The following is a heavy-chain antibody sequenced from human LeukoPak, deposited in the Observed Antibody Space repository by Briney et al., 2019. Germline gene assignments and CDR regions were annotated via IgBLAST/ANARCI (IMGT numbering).Heavy chain of an antibody. CDR2: IWYDGSNK. J-gene: IGHJ4*02. D-gene: IGHD3-22*01. CDR1: GFTFSSYG. Sequence: PGGSLRLSCAASGFTFSSYGMHWVRQAPGKGLEWVAVIWYDGSNKYYADSVKGRFTISRDNSKNTLYLQMNSLRAEDTVVYYCARDRLTMIPIYYFDYWGQGTLVTVSS. V-gene: IGHV3-33*01. CDR3: ARDRLTMIPIYYFDY.